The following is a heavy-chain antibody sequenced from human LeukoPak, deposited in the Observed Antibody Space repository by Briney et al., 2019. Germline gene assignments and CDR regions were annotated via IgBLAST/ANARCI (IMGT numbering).Heavy chain of an antibody. D-gene: IGHD3-22*01. Sequence: SETLSLTCAVYGGSFSGYYWSWIRQPPGKGLEWVGEINRSGSTNYNPSIKSRVTISVDTAKNQFSLKLSSVTVADTAVYYCARGFSWYYDSSGYQFDYWGQGTLVTVSS. V-gene: IGHV4-34*01. CDR1: GGSFSGYY. J-gene: IGHJ4*02. CDR3: ARGFSWYYDSSGYQFDY. CDR2: INRSGST.